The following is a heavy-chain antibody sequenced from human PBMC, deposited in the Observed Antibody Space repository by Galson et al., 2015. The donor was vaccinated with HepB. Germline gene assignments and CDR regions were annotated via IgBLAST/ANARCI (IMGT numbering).Heavy chain of an antibody. CDR1: GFTFSSYG. V-gene: IGHV3-30*18. J-gene: IGHJ6*02. D-gene: IGHD1-14*01. CDR3: AKDDRSSTPLPYRGMDL. CDR2: ISYDGGSK. Sequence: SLRLSCAASGFTFSSYGIHWVRQAPGKGLEWVAFISYDGGSKDYADSVKGRFTISGDSSKDTVYLQMNSLRPEDTAVYYCAKDDRSSTPLPYRGMDLWPQGTALRLSS.